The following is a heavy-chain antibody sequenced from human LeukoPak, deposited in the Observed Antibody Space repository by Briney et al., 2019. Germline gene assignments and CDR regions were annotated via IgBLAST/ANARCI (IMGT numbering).Heavy chain of an antibody. CDR3: TTHSGYDYFDY. CDR2: IKSKTDGGTT. V-gene: IGHV3-15*07. Sequence: PSETLSLTCTVSGGSISSYYWNWIRQPPGKGLEWVGRIKSKTDGGTTDYAAPVKGRFTISRDDSKNTLYLRMNSLKTEDTAVYYCTTHSGYDYFDYWGQGTLVTVSS. CDR1: GGSISSYY. J-gene: IGHJ4*02. D-gene: IGHD5-12*01.